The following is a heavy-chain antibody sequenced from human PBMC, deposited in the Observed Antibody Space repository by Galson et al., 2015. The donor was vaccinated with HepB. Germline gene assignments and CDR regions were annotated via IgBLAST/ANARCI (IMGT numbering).Heavy chain of an antibody. CDR2: IWYDGSYK. D-gene: IGHD2-15*01. J-gene: IGHJ6*02. Sequence: SLRLSCAASGSTFSSYGMHWVRQAPGKGLEWVTFIWYDGSYKYYADSVKGRFTISRDNSKNTLHLQMNSLSAEDTAFYYCAGGRGGPPNYYYGMDVWGQGTTVTVSS. CDR1: GSTFSSYG. V-gene: IGHV3-33*01. CDR3: AGGRGGPPNYYYGMDV.